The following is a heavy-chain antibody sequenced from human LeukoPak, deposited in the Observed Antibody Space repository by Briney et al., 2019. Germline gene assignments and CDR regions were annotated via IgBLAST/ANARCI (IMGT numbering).Heavy chain of an antibody. Sequence: GGSLRLSCAASGFTFKNAWMSWVRQAPGKGLEWVGRIKSKADGGTIDSAAPVKGRFTISRDDSRTTVYLQMNSLKTEDTGVYYCTTTQTKLLWFGEDGAFDIWGQGTMVTVSS. V-gene: IGHV3-15*01. CDR1: GFTFKNAW. CDR2: IKSKADGGTI. J-gene: IGHJ3*02. D-gene: IGHD3-10*01. CDR3: TTTQTKLLWFGEDGAFDI.